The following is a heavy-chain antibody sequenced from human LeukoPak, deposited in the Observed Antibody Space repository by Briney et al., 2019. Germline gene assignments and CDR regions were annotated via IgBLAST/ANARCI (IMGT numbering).Heavy chain of an antibody. CDR1: GYKFIDYY. CDR2: INSSGGST. Sequence: GASVKVSCKASGYKFIDYYVHWVRQTPGQGFEWMGIINSSGGSTTYAQNFQGRVTMTTDTSTNTGYMELRSLRSDDTAVYFCARDQLRYYGSNNYYSDMDFWGQGTTVTVSS. D-gene: IGHD3-10*01. V-gene: IGHV1-46*01. J-gene: IGHJ6*02. CDR3: ARDQLRYYGSNNYYSDMDF.